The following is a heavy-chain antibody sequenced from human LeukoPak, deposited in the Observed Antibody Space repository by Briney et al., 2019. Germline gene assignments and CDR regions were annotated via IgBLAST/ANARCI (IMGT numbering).Heavy chain of an antibody. CDR1: GGSISSGDYY. V-gene: IGHV4-30-4*08. Sequence: SQTLSLTCTVSGGSISSGDYYWSWIRQPPGKGLEWIGYIYYSGSTYYNPSLKSRVTISVDTSKNQFSLKLSSVTAADTAVYYCARGSLSIHWFDPWGQGTLVTVSS. CDR3: ARGSLSIHWFDP. J-gene: IGHJ5*02. CDR2: IYYSGST. D-gene: IGHD2-2*02.